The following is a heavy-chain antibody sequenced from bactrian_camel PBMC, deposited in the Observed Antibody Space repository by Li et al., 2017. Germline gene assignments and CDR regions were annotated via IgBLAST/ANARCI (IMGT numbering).Heavy chain of an antibody. CDR2: IPTGGGIP. Sequence: HVQLVESGGGLVQPGGSLRLSCAASGFTFSITWMNWIRQAPGKGLEGVSTIPTGGGIPYYEDSVKGRFTSSRDNSKNTVYLQMNNLTPEDTGVYYCVKDPAGTGPYWGQGTQVTVS. CDR1: GFTFSITW. CDR3: VKDPAGTGPY. J-gene: IGHJ4*01. D-gene: IGHD5*01. V-gene: IGHV3S1*01.